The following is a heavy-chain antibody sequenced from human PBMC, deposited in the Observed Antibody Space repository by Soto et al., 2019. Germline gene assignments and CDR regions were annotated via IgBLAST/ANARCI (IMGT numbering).Heavy chain of an antibody. Sequence: QVQLVQSGAEVKKPGASVRVSCRTSGYTFTSYAIHWVRQAPGQGLEWMAWSNIGNGNTKYSQKFQGRVTVSRDTSPSTAYMELSSLSSEDTAVYYCAREPLSGGVCAGHWLDPWGQGTLVTVSS. D-gene: IGHD2-21*01. CDR1: GYTFTSYA. V-gene: IGHV1-3*04. J-gene: IGHJ5*02. CDR3: AREPLSGGVCAGHWLDP. CDR2: SNIGNGNT.